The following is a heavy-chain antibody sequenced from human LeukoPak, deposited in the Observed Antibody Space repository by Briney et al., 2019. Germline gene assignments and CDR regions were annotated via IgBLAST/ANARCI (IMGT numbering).Heavy chain of an antibody. D-gene: IGHD3/OR15-3a*01. V-gene: IGHV1-8*01. CDR3: ARALSWTTESYYYMDV. CDR2: MNPNSGNT. J-gene: IGHJ6*03. Sequence: ASVKVSCKASGYTFTSYDINWVRQATGQGLEWMGWMNPNSGNTGYAQKFQGRVTMTKNTSITTAYMDLSSLRSEDAAVYYCARALSWTTESYYYMDVWGKGTTVTVSS. CDR1: GYTFTSYD.